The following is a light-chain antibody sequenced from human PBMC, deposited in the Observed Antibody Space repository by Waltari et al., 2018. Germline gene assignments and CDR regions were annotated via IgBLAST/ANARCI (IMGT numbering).Light chain of an antibody. CDR1: QRVSSD. CDR3: QQYNNWPPLT. V-gene: IGKV3-15*01. CDR2: GAS. Sequence: EILMTQSPATLSVSPGERAHLSCRASQRVSSDLAWYQQKPGQPPRLLIYGASTRATGVPDRISGSGSGTDFTLTISSLQSEDFAIYYCQQYNNWPPLTFGGGTKVEIK. J-gene: IGKJ4*01.